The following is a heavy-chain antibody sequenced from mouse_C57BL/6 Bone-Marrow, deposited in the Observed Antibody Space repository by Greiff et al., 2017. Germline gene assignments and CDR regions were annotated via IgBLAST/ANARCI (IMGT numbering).Heavy chain of an antibody. D-gene: IGHD2-3*01. CDR1: GYSFTSYY. V-gene: IGHV1-66*01. CDR3: TFDGYYAFFDF. Sequence: QVQLQQSGPELVKPGASVQISCKASGYSFTSYYIHWVKQRPGQGLEWIGWIYPGSGNTKYNEKFKGKAILTADKSSSTAYMELRCLTSEYSAVYYCTFDGYYAFFDFWGQGTTLTVSS. CDR2: IYPGSGNT. J-gene: IGHJ2*01.